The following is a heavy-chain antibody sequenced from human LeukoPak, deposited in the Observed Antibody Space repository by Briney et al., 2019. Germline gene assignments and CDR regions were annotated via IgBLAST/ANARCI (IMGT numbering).Heavy chain of an antibody. V-gene: IGHV4-34*01. D-gene: IGHD2-2*01. CDR2: INHSGST. CDR3: AREEGIYCSSTSCPFDY. CDR1: GGSFSGYY. J-gene: IGHJ4*02. Sequence: SETLSLTCAVYGGSFSGYYWSWIRQPPGKGLEWIGEINHSGSTNYNPSLKSRVTISVDTSKNQFSLKLSSVTAADTAVYYCAREEGIYCSSTSCPFDYWGQGTLVTVSS.